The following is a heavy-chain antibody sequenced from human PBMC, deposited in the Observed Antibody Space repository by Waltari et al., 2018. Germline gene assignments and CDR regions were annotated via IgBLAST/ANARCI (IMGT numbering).Heavy chain of an antibody. Sequence: QVQLVQSGAEVKKPGSSVKVSCKASGGTFGSYAIRWGRRAPGQGLEWIGGIIPIFGTANYAQKFQGRVTITADESTSTAYMELSSLRSEDTAVYYCARELADRRGNAFDIWGQGTMVTVSS. V-gene: IGHV1-69*01. CDR3: ARELADRRGNAFDI. CDR1: GGTFGSYA. CDR2: IIPIFGTA. J-gene: IGHJ3*02.